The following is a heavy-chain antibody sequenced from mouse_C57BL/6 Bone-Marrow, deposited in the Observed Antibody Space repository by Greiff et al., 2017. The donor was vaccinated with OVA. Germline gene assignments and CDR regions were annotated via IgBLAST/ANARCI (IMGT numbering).Heavy chain of an antibody. CDR2: IDPNSGGT. J-gene: IGHJ3*01. Sequence: QVQLQQPGTELVKPGASVKLSCKASGYTFTSYWMHWVKQRPGQGLEWIGRIDPNSGGTKYNEKFKSKATLTVDKPSSTAYMQLSSLTSEDSAVYYCARWDYDGFAYWGQGTLVTVSA. D-gene: IGHD2-4*01. V-gene: IGHV1-72*01. CDR1: GYTFTSYW. CDR3: ARWDYDGFAY.